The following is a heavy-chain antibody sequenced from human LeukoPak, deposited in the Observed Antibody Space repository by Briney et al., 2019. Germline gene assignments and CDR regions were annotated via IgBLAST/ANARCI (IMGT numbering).Heavy chain of an antibody. CDR1: GGSFSGYY. V-gene: IGHV4-34*01. D-gene: IGHD6-13*01. CDR2: INHSGST. J-gene: IGHJ3*02. Sequence: SETLSLTCAVYGGSFSGYYWSWIRLPPGKGLEWIGEINHSGSTNYNPSLKSRVTISVDTSKNQFSLKLSSVTAADTAVYYCARGGSSWYGDDAFDIWGQGTMATVSS. CDR3: ARGGSSWYGDDAFDI.